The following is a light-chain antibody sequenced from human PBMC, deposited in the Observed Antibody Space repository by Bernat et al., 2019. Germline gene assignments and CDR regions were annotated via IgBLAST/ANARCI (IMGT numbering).Light chain of an antibody. CDR2: HVS. CDR3: SSYTGSTTLVFV. Sequence: QSALTQPASVSGSLGQSITISCTGTSSDVGGYNYVSWYQHHPGKAPKLMIYHVSSRPSGVSNRFSGSKSDNTASLTISGLQADDEAEYYCSSYTGSTTLVFVFGSGTKVTVL. J-gene: IGLJ1*01. CDR1: SSDVGGYNY. V-gene: IGLV2-14*03.